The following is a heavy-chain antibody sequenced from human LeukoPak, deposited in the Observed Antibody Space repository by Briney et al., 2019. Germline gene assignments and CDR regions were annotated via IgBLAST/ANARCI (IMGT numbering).Heavy chain of an antibody. V-gene: IGHV1-3*01. Sequence: ASVKVSCKASGYTFTSYAMHWVRQAPGQRLEWMGWINAGNGNTKYSQKFQGRVTITRDTSASTAYMELGSLRSEDTAVYYCARDGSGSYGYFDYWGQGTLVIVSS. CDR3: ARDGSGSYGYFDY. CDR2: INAGNGNT. J-gene: IGHJ4*02. CDR1: GYTFTSYA. D-gene: IGHD3-10*01.